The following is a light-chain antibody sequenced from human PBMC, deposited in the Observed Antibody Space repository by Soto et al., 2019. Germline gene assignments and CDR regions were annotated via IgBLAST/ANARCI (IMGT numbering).Light chain of an antibody. CDR3: SSYTSSSTVV. J-gene: IGLJ2*01. CDR2: DVS. V-gene: IGLV2-14*01. Sequence: QSALTQPASVSGSPGQSITISCTGTSSDVGAYNYVSWYQQHPGKVPKLMIYDVSNRPSGVSTRFSGSKSGNTASLTISGLEAEDEADYYCSSYTSSSTVVFGGGTKLTVL. CDR1: SSDVGAYNY.